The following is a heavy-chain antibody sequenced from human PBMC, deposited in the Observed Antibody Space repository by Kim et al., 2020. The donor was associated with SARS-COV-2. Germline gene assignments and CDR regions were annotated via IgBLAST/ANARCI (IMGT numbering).Heavy chain of an antibody. CDR3: ANLDLCRSGWMDV. V-gene: IGHV3-23*01. J-gene: IGHJ6*02. Sequence: YADSVKSGVTISRDKSKNTLYRQINSLRAEETAVYYCANLDLCRSGWMDVWGQGTTVTVSS. D-gene: IGHD3-3*01.